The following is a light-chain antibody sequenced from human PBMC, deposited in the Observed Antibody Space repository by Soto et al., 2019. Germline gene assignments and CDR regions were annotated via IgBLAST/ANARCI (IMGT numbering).Light chain of an antibody. J-gene: IGLJ2*01. Sequence: QSALTQPASVSGSPGQSITISCTGTSSDVGGYNYVSWYQQHPGKAPKLMIYDVSNRPSGVSNRFSGSTSGNTASLTISGLQGGDEADYYCSSYTSSSTLVVFGGGTKLTVL. V-gene: IGLV2-14*01. CDR3: SSYTSSSTLVV. CDR1: SSDVGGYNY. CDR2: DVS.